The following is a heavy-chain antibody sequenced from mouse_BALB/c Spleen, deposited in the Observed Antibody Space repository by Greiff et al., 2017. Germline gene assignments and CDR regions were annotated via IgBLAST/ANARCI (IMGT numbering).Heavy chain of an antibody. D-gene: IGHD2-14*01. Sequence: EVKLQESGPGLVKPSQSLSLTCTVTGYSITSDYAWNWIRQFPGNKLEWMGYISYSGSTSYNPSLKSRISITRDTSKNQFFLQLNSVTTEDTATYYCASWRYDDGRVYYYAMDYWGQGTSVTVSS. CDR1: GYSITSDYA. V-gene: IGHV3-2*02. CDR2: ISYSGST. J-gene: IGHJ4*01. CDR3: ASWRYDDGRVYYYAMDY.